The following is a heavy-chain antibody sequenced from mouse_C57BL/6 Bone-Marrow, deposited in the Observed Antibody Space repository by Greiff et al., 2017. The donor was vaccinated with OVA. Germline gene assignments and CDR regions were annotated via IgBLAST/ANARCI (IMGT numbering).Heavy chain of an antibody. V-gene: IGHV1-39*01. Sequence: VQLQQSGPALVKPGASVKISCPASGSSFTDYNMNWVKQSNGKSLEWIGVINPNYGTTSYNQKFKGKATLTVDQSSSTAYMQLNSLTSEDSAVYYCAFYYGSSYRYFDVWGTGTTVTVSS. CDR3: AFYYGSSYRYFDV. D-gene: IGHD1-1*01. CDR1: GSSFTDYN. CDR2: INPNYGTT. J-gene: IGHJ1*03.